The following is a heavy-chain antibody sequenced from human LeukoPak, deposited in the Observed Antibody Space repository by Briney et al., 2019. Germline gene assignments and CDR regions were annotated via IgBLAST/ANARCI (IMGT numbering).Heavy chain of an antibody. CDR3: ATVDYGVPGTGFDP. J-gene: IGHJ5*02. CDR2: INAGNGNT. CDR1: GYTFTSYA. V-gene: IGHV1-3*01. Sequence: ASVRVSCKASGYTFTSYAMHWVRQAPGQRLEWMGWINAGNGNTKYSQKFQGRVTMTEDTSTDTAYMELSSLRSEDTAVYYCATVDYGVPGTGFDPWGQGTLVTVSS. D-gene: IGHD4-17*01.